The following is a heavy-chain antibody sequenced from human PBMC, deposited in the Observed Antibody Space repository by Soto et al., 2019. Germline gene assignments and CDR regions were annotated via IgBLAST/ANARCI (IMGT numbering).Heavy chain of an antibody. CDR2: ASHTGGT. D-gene: IGHD1-1*01. V-gene: IGHV4-34*01. CDR1: GGSFSGWH. Sequence: QVQVQQWGAGLLKFSETLSLTCAVNGGSFSGWHWNWIRQPPGKGLEWIGEASHTGGTNYNPSLESRVTISVDRSRNQLSLKLTSVAAADTAVYYCARSRNLDVWGPGTTVIVS. J-gene: IGHJ6*02. CDR3: ARSRNLDV.